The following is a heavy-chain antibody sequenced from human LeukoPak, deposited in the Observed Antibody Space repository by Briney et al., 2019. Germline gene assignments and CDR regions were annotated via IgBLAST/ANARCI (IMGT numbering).Heavy chain of an antibody. CDR2: VYDSGYT. Sequence: SETLSLTFSVSGGSLSRHHWIWLRPPPGKALEGIGYVYDSGYTSFHPSLNSRVAISEDTSRNQFSLSLRSVTAADTALYYCARGFRGSSDAFDIWGQGTVVTVSS. CDR1: GGSLSRHH. CDR3: ARGFRGSSDAFDI. V-gene: IGHV4-59*11. D-gene: IGHD6-6*01. J-gene: IGHJ3*02.